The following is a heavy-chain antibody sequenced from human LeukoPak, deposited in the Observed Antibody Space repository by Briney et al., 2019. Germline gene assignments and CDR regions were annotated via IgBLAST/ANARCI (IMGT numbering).Heavy chain of an antibody. CDR2: IYRSGNT. CDR1: GDSISTYY. Sequence: SETLSLTCAISGDSISTYYWSWIRQSPGKGLEWIGNIYRSGNTNYNPSLKSRVTISIDTSRKPFSLKLSSLTAADTAVYYCARDGKQWLAAFDSWGQGTLVTVSS. J-gene: IGHJ4*02. CDR3: ARDGKQWLAAFDS. V-gene: IGHV4-59*01. D-gene: IGHD6-19*01.